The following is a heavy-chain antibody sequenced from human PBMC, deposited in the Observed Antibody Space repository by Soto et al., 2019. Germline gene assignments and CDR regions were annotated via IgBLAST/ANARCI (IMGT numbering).Heavy chain of an antibody. Sequence: VSVKVSCKASGHSFTDYHIHWVRQAPGQGLEWLGRINPKSGGTSTAQKFQGWVTMTTDTSISTASMGLTRLTSDDTAIYYCARGDSTDCSNGVCSFFYNHDMDVWGQGPTVTVSS. V-gene: IGHV1-2*04. CDR3: ARGDSTDCSNGVCSFFYNHDMDV. D-gene: IGHD2-8*01. J-gene: IGHJ6*02. CDR2: INPKSGGT. CDR1: GHSFTDYH.